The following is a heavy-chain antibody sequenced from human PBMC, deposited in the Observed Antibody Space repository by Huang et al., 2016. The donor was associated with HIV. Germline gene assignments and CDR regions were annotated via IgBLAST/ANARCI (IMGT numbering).Heavy chain of an antibody. CDR1: GGSFSGYY. Sequence: GGSFSGYYWRWIRQPPGKGLEWIGDINHSGTTNYNPSLKSRVTISVDMSKNQFSLKLRSGTAADTAVYYCASGRLINNYYDSSGYSLTFDYWGQGTLVTVSS. V-gene: IGHV4-34*01. CDR3: ASGRLINNYYDSSGYSLTFDY. D-gene: IGHD3-22*01. CDR2: INHSGTT. J-gene: IGHJ4*02.